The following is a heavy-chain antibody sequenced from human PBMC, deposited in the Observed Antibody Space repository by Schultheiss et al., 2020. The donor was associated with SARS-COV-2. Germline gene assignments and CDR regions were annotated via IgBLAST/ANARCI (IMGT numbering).Heavy chain of an antibody. CDR3: TTLDYGGNSGDY. CDR2: IYSCGST. D-gene: IGHD4-23*01. CDR1: GFTFSSYA. Sequence: GGSLRLSCAASGFTFSSYAMSWVRQAPGKGLEWVSVIYSCGSTYYADSVKGRFTISRDNSKNTLYLQMNSLRAEDTAVYYCTTLDYGGNSGDYWGQGTLVTVSS. J-gene: IGHJ4*02. V-gene: IGHV3-23*03.